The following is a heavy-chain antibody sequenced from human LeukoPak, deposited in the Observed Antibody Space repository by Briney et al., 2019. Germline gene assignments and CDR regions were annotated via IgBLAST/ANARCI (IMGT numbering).Heavy chain of an antibody. Sequence: PSETLSLTCSVSGGSISRYYGSCIRQPAGKGREWSGRIYTSESTNYNPSLKSRLTISVDTSKNLFSLKLSSVTAADTAVFYCARVLSCSSWYPGGFDYWGQGTLVTVSS. CDR3: ARVLSCSSWYPGGFDY. CDR1: GGSISRYY. CDR2: IYTSEST. V-gene: IGHV4-4*07. J-gene: IGHJ4*02. D-gene: IGHD6-13*01.